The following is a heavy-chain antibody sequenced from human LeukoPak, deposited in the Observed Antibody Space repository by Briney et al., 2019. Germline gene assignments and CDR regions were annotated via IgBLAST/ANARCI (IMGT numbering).Heavy chain of an antibody. CDR1: GYTFTSYA. CDR2: INAGNGNT. J-gene: IGHJ6*02. V-gene: IGHV1-3*01. Sequence: ASVKVSCKASGYTFTSYAMHWVRQAPGQRLEWMGWINAGNGNTKYSQKFQGRVTITRDTSASTAYMELSSLRSEDTAVYYCARANSWDNYYYYGMDVWGQGTTVTVSS. D-gene: IGHD6-13*01. CDR3: ARANSWDNYYYYGMDV.